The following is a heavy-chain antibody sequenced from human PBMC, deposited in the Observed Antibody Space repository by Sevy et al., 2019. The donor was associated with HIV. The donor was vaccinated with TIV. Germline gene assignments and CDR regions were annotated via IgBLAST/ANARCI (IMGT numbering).Heavy chain of an antibody. D-gene: IGHD6-13*01. CDR1: GYSISSGYY. Sequence: SETLSLTCTVSGYSISSGYYWGWIRQPPGKGLEWIGSMYHSGNTYYNPSLKSRVTISVDTSKNQFSLKLSSVTAADTAVYYCARGYSSSPPASTDVWGKGTTVTVSS. J-gene: IGHJ6*04. CDR3: ARGYSSSPPASTDV. V-gene: IGHV4-38-2*02. CDR2: MYHSGNT.